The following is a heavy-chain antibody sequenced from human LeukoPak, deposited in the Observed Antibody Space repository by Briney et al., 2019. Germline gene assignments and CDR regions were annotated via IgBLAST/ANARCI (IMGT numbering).Heavy chain of an antibody. CDR2: INHSGST. D-gene: IGHD6-13*01. J-gene: IGHJ6*02. V-gene: IGHV4-34*01. CDR1: GGSVSGYY. Sequence: SETLSLTCAVYGGSVSGYYWSWLRQPPGKGLEWIGEINHSGSTNYNPSLKSRVTISVDTSKNQFSLKLNSVTAADTAVYYCARDDSSSWYRNYGMDVWGQGTTVTVSS. CDR3: ARDDSSSWYRNYGMDV.